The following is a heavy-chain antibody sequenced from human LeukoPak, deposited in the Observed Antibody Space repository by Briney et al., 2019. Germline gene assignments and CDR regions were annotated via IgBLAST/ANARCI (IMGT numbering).Heavy chain of an antibody. J-gene: IGHJ6*02. CDR3: ARQPPQYYGMDV. V-gene: IGHV4-4*07. Sequence: PSETLSLTCTVSGGSFSNYYWSWIRQPAGKGLDWIGRIYTSGSTNYNPSVKSRVTMSVDTSNNQFSLKLTSVTAADTAVYYCARQPPQYYGMDVWGQGTTVTVSS. CDR2: IYTSGST. D-gene: IGHD1-14*01. CDR1: GGSFSNYY.